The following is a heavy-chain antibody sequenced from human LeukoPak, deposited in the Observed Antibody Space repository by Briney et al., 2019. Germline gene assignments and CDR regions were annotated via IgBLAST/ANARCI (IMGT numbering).Heavy chain of an antibody. CDR2: INHSGST. V-gene: IGHV4-34*01. D-gene: IGHD6-13*01. Sequence: SETLSLTCAVYGGSFSGYYWSWIRQPPGKGLEWIGEINHSGSTNYNPSLKSRVTISVDTSKNQFSLKLSSVTAADTAVYYCARPRRYSSSWPEYFQHWGQGTLVTVSS. CDR3: ARPRRYSSSWPEYFQH. CDR1: GGSFSGYY. J-gene: IGHJ1*01.